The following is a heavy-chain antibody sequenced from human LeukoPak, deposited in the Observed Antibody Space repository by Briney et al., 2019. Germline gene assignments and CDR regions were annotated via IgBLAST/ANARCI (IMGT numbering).Heavy chain of an antibody. D-gene: IGHD2-2*01. CDR3: ARDAAAAYWDYYYYYGMDV. CDR2: ISAYNGNT. V-gene: IGHV1-18*01. CDR1: GYTFTSYG. Sequence: GASVKVSCEASGYTFTSYGISWVRQAPGQGLEWMGWISAYNGNTNYAQKLQGRVTMTTDTSTSTAYMELRSLRSDDTAVYYCARDAAAAYWDYYYYYGMDVWGQGTTVTVSS. J-gene: IGHJ6*02.